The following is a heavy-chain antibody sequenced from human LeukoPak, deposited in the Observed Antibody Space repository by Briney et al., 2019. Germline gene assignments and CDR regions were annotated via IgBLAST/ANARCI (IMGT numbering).Heavy chain of an antibody. V-gene: IGHV4-39*01. D-gene: IGHD2-21*02. J-gene: IGHJ4*02. CDR3: ARYYCGGDCYSGYSDY. CDR2: IYYSGST. CDR1: GGSISSSSYY. Sequence: SETLSLTCTVSGGSISSSSYYWGWIRQPPGKGLEWIGSIYYSGSTYYNPSLKSRVTISVDTSKKQFSLKLSSVTAADSAVYYCARYYCGGDCYSGYSDYWGQGTLVTVSS.